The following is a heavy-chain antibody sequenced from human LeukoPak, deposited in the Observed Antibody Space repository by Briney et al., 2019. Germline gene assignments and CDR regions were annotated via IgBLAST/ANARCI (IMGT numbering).Heavy chain of an antibody. V-gene: IGHV4-39*01. CDR3: ARHVRGSRTVYYYYGMDV. Sequence: XSLTXXXSGXSXXSSSYXWGWIRQPPGTGLEWIGSIYYSGSTYYNPSLKSRVTISVDTSKNQFSLKLSSVTAADTAVYYCARHVRGSRTVYYYYGMDVWGQGTTVTVSS. D-gene: IGHD3-10*02. J-gene: IGHJ6*02. CDR1: GXSXXSSSYX. CDR2: IYYSGST.